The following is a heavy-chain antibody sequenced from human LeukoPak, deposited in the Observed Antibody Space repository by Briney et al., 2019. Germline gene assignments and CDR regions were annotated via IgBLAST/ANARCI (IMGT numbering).Heavy chain of an antibody. CDR1: GFTFSNYA. V-gene: IGHV3-23*01. CDR3: AKYVAVAGTLYGMDV. J-gene: IGHJ6*02. CDR2: ISGSGGST. D-gene: IGHD6-19*01. Sequence: GGSLRLSCAASGFTFSNYAMSWVRQAPGKGLEWVSAISGSGGSTYYADSVKGRFTISRDNSKNTLYLQMNSLRAEDTAVYYCAKYVAVAGTLYGMDVWGQGTTVTVSS.